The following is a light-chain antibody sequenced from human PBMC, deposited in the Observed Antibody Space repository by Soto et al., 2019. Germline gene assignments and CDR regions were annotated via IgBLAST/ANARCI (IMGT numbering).Light chain of an antibody. V-gene: IGKV1-5*01. CDR1: QSISTW. CDR3: QQYSTYPWT. J-gene: IGKJ1*01. CDR2: DAS. Sequence: DIQLTQSPSTLFASVGDRVSITCRASQSISTWLAWYQQKPGKAPKLLIFDASSLESRVSSRFSGRGSGTQFTLTISSLQPDDFATYYCQQYSTYPWTFGQGAKVEFK.